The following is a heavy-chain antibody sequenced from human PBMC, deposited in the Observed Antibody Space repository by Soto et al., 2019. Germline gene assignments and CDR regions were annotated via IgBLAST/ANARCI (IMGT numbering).Heavy chain of an antibody. CDR2: IIPIFGTA. J-gene: IGHJ4*02. CDR1: GGTFSSYA. D-gene: IGHD3-10*01. CDR3: ARDPKPGIWSSRGYFDY. V-gene: IGHV1-69*13. Sequence: SVKVSCKASGGTFSSYAISWVRQAPGQGLEWMGGIIPIFGTANYAQKFQGRVTITADESTSAAYMELSSLRSEDTAVYYCARDPKPGIWSSRGYFDYWGQGTLVTVSS.